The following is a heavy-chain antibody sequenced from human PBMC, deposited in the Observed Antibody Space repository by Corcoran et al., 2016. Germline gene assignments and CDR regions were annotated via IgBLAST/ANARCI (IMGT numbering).Heavy chain of an antibody. CDR2: ISGDGRST. D-gene: IGHD3-22*01. CDR3: ARDPDFRGYSDFDW. J-gene: IGHJ4*02. CDR1: GFTFSTYW. Sequence: EVHLVESGGGLVQPGGSLRLSCAASGFTFSTYWMHWLRQAPGKGLVWVSRISGDGRSTTYADSVKGRFTSSRDNARDTLYLQMNSLRVEGTAVYYCARDPDFRGYSDFDWCGQGSLVTVSS. V-gene: IGHV3-74*01.